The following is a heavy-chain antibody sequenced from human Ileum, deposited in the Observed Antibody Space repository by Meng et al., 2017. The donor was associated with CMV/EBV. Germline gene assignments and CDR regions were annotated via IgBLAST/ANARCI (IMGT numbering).Heavy chain of an antibody. CDR1: GATCGHSG. CDR2: IIRGFGTA. CDR3: ATRGVNETSGDFYFDS. V-gene: IGHV1-69*01. D-gene: IGHD4-17*01. J-gene: IGHJ4*02. Sequence: QGVKSGAAGRETESVVMAAWKTVGATCGHSGSMWRGQARGQGVEWLGGIIRGFGTANYGRRFQGRVTITAAESTRKAYLEFTSLMSEDTAIYYCATRGVNETSGDFYFDSWGQGTLVTVSS.